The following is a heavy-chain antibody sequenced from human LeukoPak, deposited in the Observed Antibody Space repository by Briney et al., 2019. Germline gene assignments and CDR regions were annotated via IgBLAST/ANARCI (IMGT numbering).Heavy chain of an antibody. J-gene: IGHJ4*02. CDR2: ISSSGGST. V-gene: IGHV3-23*01. CDR3: ARDYWDSSSDY. CDR1: GFTFSTYA. Sequence: PGGSLRLSCVGSGFTFSTYAMSWVRQAPGKGLEWVSGISSSGGSTYYADSVKGRFTISRDNAKNSLYLQMNSLRAEDTAVYYCARDYWDSSSDYWGQGTLVTVSS. D-gene: IGHD6-13*01.